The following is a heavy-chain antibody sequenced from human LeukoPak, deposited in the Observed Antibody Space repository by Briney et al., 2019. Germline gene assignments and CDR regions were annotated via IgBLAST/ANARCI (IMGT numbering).Heavy chain of an antibody. CDR3: ARLLDNDSSGDPDTFDM. CDR2: LFYSGRT. J-gene: IGHJ3*02. V-gene: IGHV4-59*01. Sequence: PSETLSLTCTISNGSIRGYYWSWIRQPPGKGLEWIGFLFYSGRTKYNPSLQSRVTISVDTSENNFSLKLTSVTAADTAVYYCARLLDNDSSGDPDTFDMWGQGTVVTVSS. CDR1: NGSIRGYY. D-gene: IGHD3-22*01.